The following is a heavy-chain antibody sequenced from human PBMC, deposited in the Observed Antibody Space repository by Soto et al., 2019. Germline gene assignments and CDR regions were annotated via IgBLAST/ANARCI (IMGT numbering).Heavy chain of an antibody. J-gene: IGHJ3*02. CDR3: ASPDSSGYSAFDI. CDR1: GYTFTSYG. Sequence: ASVKVSCKASGYTFTSYGISWVRQAPGQGLEWMGWISACNGNTNYAQKLQGRVTMTTDTSTSTAYMELRSLRSDDTAVYYCASPDSSGYSAFDIWGQGTMVTVSS. D-gene: IGHD3-22*01. CDR2: ISACNGNT. V-gene: IGHV1-18*04.